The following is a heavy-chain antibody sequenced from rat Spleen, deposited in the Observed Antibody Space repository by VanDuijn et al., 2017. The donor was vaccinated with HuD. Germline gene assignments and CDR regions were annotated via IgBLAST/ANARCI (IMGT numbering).Heavy chain of an antibody. V-gene: IGHV5-20*01. J-gene: IGHJ2*01. D-gene: IGHD1-9*01. CDR1: GFTFNNYW. Sequence: EVQLVESGGGLVQPGNSLKLSCAASGFTFNNYWMTWVRQAPTKGLEWVASISYDGGGTFYRDSVKGRFTISRDNAKNTLDLQMDSLRSEDTATYDGVRWAWIPITSYGYTYRHFDYWGQGVMVTVSS. CDR3: VRWAWIPITSYGYTYRHFDY. CDR2: ISYDGGGT.